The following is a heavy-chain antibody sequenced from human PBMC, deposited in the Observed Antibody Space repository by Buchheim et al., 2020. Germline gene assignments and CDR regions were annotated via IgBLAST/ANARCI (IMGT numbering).Heavy chain of an antibody. CDR3: ARNGYSSSWYVVSYYYGMDV. CDR2: INHSGST. J-gene: IGHJ6*02. CDR1: GGSFSGYY. D-gene: IGHD6-13*01. Sequence: QVQLQQWGAGLLKPSETLSLTCAVYGGSFSGYYWSWIRQPPGKGLEWIGEINHSGSTNYNPSLKSRVTISVDTSKNQFSLKLSSVTAADTAVYYCARNGYSSSWYVVSYYYGMDVWGRGTT. V-gene: IGHV4-34*01.